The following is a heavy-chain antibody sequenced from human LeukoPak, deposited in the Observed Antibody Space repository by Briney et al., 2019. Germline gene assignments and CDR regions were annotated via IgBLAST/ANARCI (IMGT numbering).Heavy chain of an antibody. CDR3: ARGGIVVVVAATLDY. V-gene: IGHV1-8*01. D-gene: IGHD2-15*01. J-gene: IGHJ4*02. Sequence: ASVKVSCKASGYTFTSYDINWVRQATGQGLEWMGWMNPNSGNTGYAQKFQGRVTMTRNTSTSIVYMELSSLRPEDTAVYYCARGGIVVVVAATLDYWGQGTLVTVSS. CDR1: GYTFTSYD. CDR2: MNPNSGNT.